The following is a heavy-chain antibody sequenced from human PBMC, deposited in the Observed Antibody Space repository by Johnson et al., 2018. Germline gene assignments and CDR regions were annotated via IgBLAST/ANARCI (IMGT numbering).Heavy chain of an antibody. CDR1: GFTFGDFA. D-gene: IGHD3-9*01. V-gene: IGHV3-49*05. J-gene: IGHJ6*02. Sequence: EVQLVESGGGLVKPGRSLRLSCTASGFTFGDFAMSWFRQAPGKGLEWVGLIRSKAYGETTEYAASVKDRFTISRDDSKSIAYLQMNSRKIEDTAVYYCTRDMTGTMIGYFPHCYYGRDVWGQGTTVTVSS. CDR2: IRSKAYGETT. CDR3: TRDMTGTMIGYFPHCYYGRDV.